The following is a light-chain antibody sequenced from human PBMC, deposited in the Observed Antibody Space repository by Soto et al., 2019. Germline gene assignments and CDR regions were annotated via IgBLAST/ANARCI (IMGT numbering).Light chain of an antibody. CDR1: SSDVGGYNY. J-gene: IGLJ2*01. V-gene: IGLV2-14*01. Sequence: QSALTQPASVSGSPGQSITISCTGTSSDVGGYNYVSWYQQHPGKAPRFMIYEVSNRPSGVSNRFSGSKSGNTASLTISGLQADDEADYYCCSYTSSSTLVFGGGTKLTVL. CDR3: CSYTSSSTLV. CDR2: EVS.